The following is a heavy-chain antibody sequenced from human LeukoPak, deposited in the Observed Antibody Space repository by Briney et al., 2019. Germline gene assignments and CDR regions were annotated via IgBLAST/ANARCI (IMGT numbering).Heavy chain of an antibody. D-gene: IGHD6-19*01. Sequence: GGSLRLSCAASGFTLSAYWMHWVRQAPGKGLTWVSRINGDGSDTPYADSVKGLFTNSRDNARSTLYLQMNSLRAEDTAVYYCARGTTIGWPGFFDYWGQGVLVIVSS. J-gene: IGHJ4*02. CDR1: GFTLSAYW. CDR2: INGDGSDT. CDR3: ARGTTIGWPGFFDY. V-gene: IGHV3-74*01.